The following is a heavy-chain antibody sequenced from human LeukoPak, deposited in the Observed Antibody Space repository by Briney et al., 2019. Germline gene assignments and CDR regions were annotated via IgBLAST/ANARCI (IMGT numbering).Heavy chain of an antibody. D-gene: IGHD6-13*01. Sequence: SETLSLTCTVSGGSISSYYWSWIRQPPGKGLEWIGYIYNSGSTNYNPSLKSRVTISIDTSKNQFSLKLSSVTAADAAVYYCARHDEAAAAFDYWGQGTLVTVSS. CDR2: IYNSGST. CDR3: ARHDEAAAAFDY. V-gene: IGHV4-59*08. CDR1: GGSISSYY. J-gene: IGHJ4*02.